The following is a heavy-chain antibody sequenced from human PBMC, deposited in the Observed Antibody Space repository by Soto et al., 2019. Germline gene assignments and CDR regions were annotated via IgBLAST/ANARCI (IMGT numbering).Heavy chain of an antibody. CDR3: ATVLAARASRDFDY. Sequence: QVQLQQWGAGLLKPSETLSLTCAVYGGSFSTDYWSWIRHPPGKGLEWIGEINPSGGTNYNPSLKSRVTISVATSKNRSSLKLSSVTAADTAVYYCATVLAARASRDFDYWGQGTLVTVSS. CDR1: GGSFSTDY. D-gene: IGHD6-6*01. J-gene: IGHJ4*02. V-gene: IGHV4-34*01. CDR2: INPSGGT.